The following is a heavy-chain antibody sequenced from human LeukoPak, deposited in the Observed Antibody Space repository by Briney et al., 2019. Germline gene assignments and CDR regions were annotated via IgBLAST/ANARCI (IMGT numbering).Heavy chain of an antibody. CDR2: IRGSGGGT. J-gene: IGHJ3*02. V-gene: IGHV3-23*01. CDR1: GFTFSSYA. Sequence: PGGSLRLSCAASGFTFSSYAMSWVRQAPGKGPEWVSAIRGSGGGTEYADSVKGRFTISRDNSKNTLYLQMNSLRAEDTAVYYCARDPNGDYVGVFDILGQGTMVTVSS. D-gene: IGHD4-17*01. CDR3: ARDPNGDYVGVFDI.